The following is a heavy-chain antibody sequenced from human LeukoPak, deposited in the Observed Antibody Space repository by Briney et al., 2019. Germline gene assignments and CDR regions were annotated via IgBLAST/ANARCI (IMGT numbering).Heavy chain of an antibody. CDR3: AREELRYFDWLLNWFDP. CDR2: INNSGST. D-gene: IGHD3-9*01. Sequence: SETLSLTCAVYGGSFSGYYWNWIRQPPGKGLEWIGEINNSGSTNYNPSLKSRVTISLDTSKNQFSLKLSSVTAADTAVYYCAREELRYFDWLLNWFDPWGQGTLVTVSS. V-gene: IGHV4-34*01. CDR1: GGSFSGYY. J-gene: IGHJ5*02.